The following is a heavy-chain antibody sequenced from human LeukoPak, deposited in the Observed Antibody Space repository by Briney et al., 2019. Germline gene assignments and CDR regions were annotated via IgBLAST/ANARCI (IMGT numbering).Heavy chain of an antibody. V-gene: IGHV3-11*04. Sequence: GGSLRLSCAASGFTFSDYYMSWIRQAPGKGLERVSYISSSGSTIYYADSVKGRFTISRDNAKNSLYLQMNSLRAEDTAVYYCARVPQVGATRYPSDRFDPWGQGTLVTVSS. J-gene: IGHJ5*02. CDR3: ARVPQVGATRYPSDRFDP. CDR1: GFTFSDYY. D-gene: IGHD1-26*01. CDR2: ISSSGSTI.